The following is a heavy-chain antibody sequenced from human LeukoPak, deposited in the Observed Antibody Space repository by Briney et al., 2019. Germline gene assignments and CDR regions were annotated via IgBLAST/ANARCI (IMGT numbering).Heavy chain of an antibody. V-gene: IGHV3-30*02. Sequence: GGSLRLSCAASGFTFSSYGMHWVRQAPGKGLEWVAFIRYDGSNKYYADSVKGRFTISRDNSKNTLYLQMNSLRAEDTAVYYCANPWPYCSSTSCDIPWDWGQGTLVTVSS. CDR3: ANPWPYCSSTSCDIPWD. CDR1: GFTFSSYG. D-gene: IGHD2-2*02. J-gene: IGHJ4*02. CDR2: IRYDGSNK.